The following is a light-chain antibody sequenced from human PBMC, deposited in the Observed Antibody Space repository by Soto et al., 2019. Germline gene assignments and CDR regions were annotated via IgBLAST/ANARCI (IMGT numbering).Light chain of an antibody. Sequence: EIVMTQSPGTLSLSPGETATLSCRASQSVSNNYLAWYQQNPGQAPRLLIYGASNRATGIPDRFSGSGSGTDFTLTISRLEPEDFAVYYCQQYGSSGTFGQGTKVDI. CDR1: QSVSNNY. CDR2: GAS. V-gene: IGKV3-20*01. J-gene: IGKJ1*01. CDR3: QQYGSSGT.